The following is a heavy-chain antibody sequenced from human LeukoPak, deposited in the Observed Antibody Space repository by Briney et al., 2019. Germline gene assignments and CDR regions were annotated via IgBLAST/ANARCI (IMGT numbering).Heavy chain of an antibody. J-gene: IGHJ4*02. V-gene: IGHV1-46*01. D-gene: IGHD4-17*01. CDR2: INPSGGST. CDR3: ARDSLYGVVDY. Sequence: AASVNVSCKTSGYTFTSYYIHWVRQAPGQGLEWMGIINPSGGSTSYAQKFQGRVTMTRDTSTSTVYMYLSSLRSEDTAVYYCARDSLYGVVDYWGQGTLVTVSS. CDR1: GYTFTSYY.